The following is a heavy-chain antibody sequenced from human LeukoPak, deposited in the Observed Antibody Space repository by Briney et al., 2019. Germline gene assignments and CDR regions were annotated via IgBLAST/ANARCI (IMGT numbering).Heavy chain of an antibody. D-gene: IGHD2-15*01. Sequence: SETLSLTCTVSGGSINNHYWSWIRQPPGKGLEWIGYIYYSGSTNYNPPFKSRATISVDTSKNQFSLKLSSVTAADTAVYYCARRPSRYCSGGSCYSTYYFDYWGQGTLVTVSS. J-gene: IGHJ4*02. CDR3: ARRPSRYCSGGSCYSTYYFDY. V-gene: IGHV4-59*08. CDR1: GGSINNHY. CDR2: IYYSGST.